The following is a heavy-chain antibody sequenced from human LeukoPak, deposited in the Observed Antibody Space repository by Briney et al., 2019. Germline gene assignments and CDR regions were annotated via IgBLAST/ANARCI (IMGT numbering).Heavy chain of an antibody. V-gene: IGHV3-53*01. CDR1: GLTVSSNY. CDR3: AKDTTTSFWYFDL. J-gene: IGHJ2*01. Sequence: PGGSLRLSCAASGLTVSSNYMSWVRQAPGKGLEWVSLIYSGGSTYYADSVKGRFTISRDNSKNTLYLQLNSLRAEDTAVYYCAKDTTTSFWYFDLWGRGTLVTVSS. CDR2: IYSGGST. D-gene: IGHD1-14*01.